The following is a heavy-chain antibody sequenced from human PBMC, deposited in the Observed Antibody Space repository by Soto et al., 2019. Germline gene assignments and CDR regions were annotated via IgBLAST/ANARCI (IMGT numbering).Heavy chain of an antibody. CDR2: IYYSGST. CDR3: ARGVSGDSHNFDY. Sequence: SETLSLTCTVSGVSISSGDYYLRWIRQSPGKGLEWIGYIYYSGSTYYNPSLKSRVTISVDTSKNQFSLKLSSVTAADTAVYYCARGVSGDSHNFDYWGQGTLVTVSS. D-gene: IGHD4-17*01. V-gene: IGHV4-30-4*01. J-gene: IGHJ4*02. CDR1: GVSISSGDYY.